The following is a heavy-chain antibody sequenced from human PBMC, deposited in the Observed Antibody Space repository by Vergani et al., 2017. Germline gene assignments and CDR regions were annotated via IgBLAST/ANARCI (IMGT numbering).Heavy chain of an antibody. J-gene: IGHJ4*02. V-gene: IGHV3-9*01. CDR1: GFTFDDYA. CDR2: ISWNSGSI. CDR3: AKGVYCSSTSCPFDY. D-gene: IGHD2-2*01. Sequence: EVQLVESGGGLVQPGGSLRLSCAASGFTFDDYAMHWVRQAPGKGLEWVSGISWNSGSIGYADSVKGRFTISRDNAKNSLYLQMNSLRAEDTALYYCAKGVYCSSTSCPFDYWGQGTLVTVSS.